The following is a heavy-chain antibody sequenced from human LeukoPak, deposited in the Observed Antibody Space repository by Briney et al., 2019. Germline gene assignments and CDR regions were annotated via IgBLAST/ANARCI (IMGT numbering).Heavy chain of an antibody. V-gene: IGHV3-23*01. Sequence: GGSLRLSCAASGFTFSSYAMSWVRQAPGKGLEWVSAISGSGGTTYNADSVKGRFTISRDNSKNTLYLQMNSLRAEDTAIYYCAKVLVRGGIWGQGTMVTVSS. CDR1: GFTFSSYA. J-gene: IGHJ3*02. CDR2: ISGSGGTT. CDR3: AKVLVRGGI. D-gene: IGHD2-8*02.